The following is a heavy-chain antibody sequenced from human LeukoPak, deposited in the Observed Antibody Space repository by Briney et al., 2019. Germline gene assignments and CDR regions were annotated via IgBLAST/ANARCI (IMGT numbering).Heavy chain of an antibody. Sequence: GGSLRLSCAASGFTFSDYYMSWIRQAPGKGLEWVSYISSSGSTIYYADSVKGRFTISRDNAKNSLYLQMNSLRAEDTAVYYCARDPIAVAGPLGYFDYWGQGTLVTVSS. CDR3: ARDPIAVAGPLGYFDY. CDR2: ISSSGSTI. D-gene: IGHD6-19*01. V-gene: IGHV3-11*04. CDR1: GFTFSDYY. J-gene: IGHJ4*02.